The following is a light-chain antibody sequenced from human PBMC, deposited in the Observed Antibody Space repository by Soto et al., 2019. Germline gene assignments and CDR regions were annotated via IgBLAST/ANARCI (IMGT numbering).Light chain of an antibody. Sequence: DIQMTQSPSSLSAAVGDRVTITCRASQSISSYLNCYQQKPGKAPKLLIYAASSLQSRVPSRFSGSGSGPDFTLTISSLQPEDFATYSCQQSYSTPITFGHGTRLEIK. V-gene: IGKV1-39*01. CDR1: QSISSY. J-gene: IGKJ5*01. CDR2: AAS. CDR3: QQSYSTPIT.